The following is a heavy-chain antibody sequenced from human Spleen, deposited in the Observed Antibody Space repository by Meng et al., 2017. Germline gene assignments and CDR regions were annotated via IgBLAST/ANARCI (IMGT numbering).Heavy chain of an antibody. CDR1: GGTFSSYT. CDR2: IIPMLDKA. J-gene: IGHJ5*02. D-gene: IGHD1-26*01. Sequence: SVKVSCKASGGTFSSYTISWVRQAPGQGLEWMGRIIPMLDKANYAQKFQGRVTITADKSTSTAYMEVSSLRSEDTAVYYCARSGSYYPGNWFDPWGQGTLVTVSS. V-gene: IGHV1-69*02. CDR3: ARSGSYYPGNWFDP.